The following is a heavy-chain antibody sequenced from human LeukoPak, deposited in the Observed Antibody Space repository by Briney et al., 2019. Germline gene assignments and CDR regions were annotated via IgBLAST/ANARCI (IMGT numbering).Heavy chain of an antibody. CDR1: VYTFTNYG. J-gene: IGHJ6*03. Sequence: ASVTVSCMASVYTFTNYGITWVRQAPGQGLEWMGWISAYNGDTHYAQKLQGRVAMTTDTSTRTVYMELRSLRHDDTAVYYCARGLDLGSRGYYYFDYHYYYMDVWGKGTTVAVSS. V-gene: IGHV1-18*01. CDR2: ISAYNGDT. CDR3: ARGLDLGSRGYYYFDYHYYYMDV. D-gene: IGHD3-22*01.